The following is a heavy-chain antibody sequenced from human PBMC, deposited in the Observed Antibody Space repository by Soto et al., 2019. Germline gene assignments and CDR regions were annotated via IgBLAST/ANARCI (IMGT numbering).Heavy chain of an antibody. CDR2: IFYRGST. Sequence: QVQLQESGPGLVKPSQTLSLTCTVSGGSISSGAFYWSWIRQHPGKGLEWIGYIFYRGSTYYNPSLKSRLTISVDTSANQFSLRLSSVTAADTAVYYGARWLDYYGSASYWYFDLWGRGTLVTVSS. CDR3: ARWLDYYGSASYWYFDL. D-gene: IGHD3-10*01. V-gene: IGHV4-31*03. CDR1: GGSISSGAFY. J-gene: IGHJ2*01.